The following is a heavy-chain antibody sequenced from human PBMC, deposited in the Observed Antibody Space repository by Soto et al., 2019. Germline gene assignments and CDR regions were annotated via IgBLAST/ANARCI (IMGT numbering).Heavy chain of an antibody. Sequence: GGSLRLSCAASGFTFSSYLMTWVRQAPGKGLEWVANIKQDGSEKYYVDSAKGRFTISRDNAKNSLYLQMSSLRVEDTAVYYCAREETYHCNYVPRIYYFGLDVWCQGTPVTVSS. CDR2: IKQDGSEK. CDR1: GFTFSSYL. D-gene: IGHD1-7*01. J-gene: IGHJ6*02. V-gene: IGHV3-7*01. CDR3: AREETYHCNYVPRIYYFGLDV.